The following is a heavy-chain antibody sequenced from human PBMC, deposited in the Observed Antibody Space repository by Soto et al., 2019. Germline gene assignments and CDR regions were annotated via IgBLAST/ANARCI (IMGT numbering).Heavy chain of an antibody. D-gene: IGHD6-13*01. J-gene: IGHJ4*02. CDR2: IIPIFGTT. CDR3: ARVSSSWYKAYFDY. CDR1: GGTFSNYA. Sequence: QVQLVQSGAEVKKPGSSVKVSCKASGGTFSNYAISWVRQSPGQGLEWMGGIIPIFGTTNYAQRFQGRVTITADESTSTAYMELSSLRSEDTAVYYCARVSSSWYKAYFDYWGQGTLVTVSS. V-gene: IGHV1-69*12.